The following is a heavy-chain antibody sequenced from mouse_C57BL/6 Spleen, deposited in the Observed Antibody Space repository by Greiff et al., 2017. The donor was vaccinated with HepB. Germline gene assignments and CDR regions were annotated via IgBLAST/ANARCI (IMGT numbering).Heavy chain of an antibody. CDR1: GYTFTDYN. CDR2: INPNNGGT. D-gene: IGHD2-1*01. V-gene: IGHV1-22*01. Sequence: EVQLQQSGPELVKPGASVKMSCKASGYTFTDYNMHWVKQSHGKSLEWIGYINPNNGGTSYNQKFKGKATLTVNKSSSTAYMELRSLTSEDSAVYHCASNYDFYYAMDYWGQGTSVTVSS. CDR3: ASNYDFYYAMDY. J-gene: IGHJ4*01.